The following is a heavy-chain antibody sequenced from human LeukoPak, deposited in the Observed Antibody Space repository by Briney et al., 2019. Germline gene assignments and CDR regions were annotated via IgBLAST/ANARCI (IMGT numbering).Heavy chain of an antibody. D-gene: IGHD3-10*01. J-gene: IGHJ5*02. Sequence: SETLSLTCSVSGASISRSTYYWGWIRQPPGKGLEWIGCVFRTGTAYYNPSLRSRVTVSVDTSKNQFSLKLTSVTAADTAVYYCARHYGSGIPFDPWGQGTLVTVSS. CDR3: ARHYGSGIPFDP. CDR1: GASISRSTYY. CDR2: VFRTGTA. V-gene: IGHV4-39*01.